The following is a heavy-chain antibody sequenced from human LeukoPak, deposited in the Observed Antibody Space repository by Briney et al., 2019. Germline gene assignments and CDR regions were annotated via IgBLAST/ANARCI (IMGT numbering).Heavy chain of an antibody. CDR3: ARSSTKPGYSYGPYYFDY. CDR1: GGSISSYY. V-gene: IGHV4-59*01. CDR2: IYYSGST. Sequence: PSETLSLTCTVSGGSISSYYWSWIRQPPGKGLEWIRYIYYSGSTNYNPSLKSRVTISVDTSKNQFSLKLSSVTAADTAVYYCARSSTKPGYSYGPYYFDYWGQGTLVTVSS. J-gene: IGHJ4*02. D-gene: IGHD5-18*01.